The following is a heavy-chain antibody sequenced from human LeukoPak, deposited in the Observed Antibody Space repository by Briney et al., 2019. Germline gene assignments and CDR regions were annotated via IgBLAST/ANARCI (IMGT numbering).Heavy chain of an antibody. J-gene: IGHJ1*01. Sequence: SETLSLTCTVSGGSISSSSYYWGWLRQPPGKGLEWIGSIYYSGSTYYNPSLKSRVTISVDTSKNQFSLKLSSVTAADTAVYYCASPAIIAAAADDAEYFQHWGQGTLVTVSS. CDR3: ASPAIIAAAADDAEYFQH. CDR1: GGSISSSSYY. V-gene: IGHV4-39*07. D-gene: IGHD6-13*01. CDR2: IYYSGST.